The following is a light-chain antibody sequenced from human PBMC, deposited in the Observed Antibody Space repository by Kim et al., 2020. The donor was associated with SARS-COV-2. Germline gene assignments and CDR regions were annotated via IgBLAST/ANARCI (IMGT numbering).Light chain of an antibody. CDR3: QQSYSTPQT. CDR2: AAS. V-gene: IGKV1-39*01. CDR1: QNISSY. J-gene: IGKJ1*01. Sequence: DIQMTQSPSSLSASVGDRLTITCRASQNISSYLNWYQQKPGKAPKLLIYAASSLQSGVPSRFSGSGSGTDFTLTISSLQPEDFATYYCQQSYSTPQTFGQRTKVDIK.